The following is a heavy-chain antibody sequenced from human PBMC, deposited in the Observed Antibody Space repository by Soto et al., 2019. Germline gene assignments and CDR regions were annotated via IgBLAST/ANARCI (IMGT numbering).Heavy chain of an antibody. CDR1: GLTFSNYA. CDR3: AKGLGSGSYAASDS. Sequence: EVQLLESGGGLVQPGGSLRLSCAASGLTFSNYALSWVPQAPGKGLEWVSAITGSGDRTYYADSVRGRFTVSRDNSKNTLSLEMNSLSAEDTALYYCAKGLGSGSYAASDSWGQGTLVTVSS. V-gene: IGHV3-23*01. CDR2: ITGSGDRT. J-gene: IGHJ5*01. D-gene: IGHD1-26*01.